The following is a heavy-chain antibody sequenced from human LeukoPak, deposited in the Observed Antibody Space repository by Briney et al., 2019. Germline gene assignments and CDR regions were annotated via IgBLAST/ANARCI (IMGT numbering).Heavy chain of an antibody. V-gene: IGHV5-51*01. D-gene: IGHD3-9*01. J-gene: IGHJ4*02. Sequence: GESLKISCKGSGYSFTSYWIGWVRQMPGKGLEWMGIIYPGDSDTRYSPSFQGQVTISADKSISTAYLQWNSLKASDTAMYYCARQTTYYDILTGSSTTFDYWGQGTLVTVSS. CDR2: IYPGDSDT. CDR1: GYSFTSYW. CDR3: ARQTTYYDILTGSSTTFDY.